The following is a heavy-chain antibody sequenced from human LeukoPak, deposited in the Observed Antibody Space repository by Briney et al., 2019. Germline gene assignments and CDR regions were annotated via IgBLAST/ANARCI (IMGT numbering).Heavy chain of an antibody. D-gene: IGHD6-19*01. V-gene: IGHV4-34*01. CDR3: ARRRYSSGWYPYFDY. CDR2: INHSGST. J-gene: IGHJ4*02. Sequence: TSETLSFTCAVYGGSFSGYYWSWIRQPPGKGLEWIGEINHSGSTNYNPSLKSRVTISVDTSKNQFSLKLSSVTAADTAVYYCARRRYSSGWYPYFDYWGQGTLVTVSS. CDR1: GGSFSGYY.